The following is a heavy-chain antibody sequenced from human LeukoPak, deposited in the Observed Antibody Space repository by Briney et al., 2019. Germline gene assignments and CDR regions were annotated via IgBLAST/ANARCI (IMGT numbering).Heavy chain of an antibody. CDR3: ARVSGSYYVMGGPYDY. Sequence: PSQTLSLTCTVSGGSISSGCYYWSWIRQPPGKGLEWIGEINHSGSTNYNPSLKSRVTISVDTSKNQFSLKLSSVTAADTAVYYCARVSGSYYVMGGPYDYWGQGTLVTVSS. CDR2: INHSGST. D-gene: IGHD1-26*01. CDR1: GGSISSGCYY. V-gene: IGHV4-39*07. J-gene: IGHJ4*02.